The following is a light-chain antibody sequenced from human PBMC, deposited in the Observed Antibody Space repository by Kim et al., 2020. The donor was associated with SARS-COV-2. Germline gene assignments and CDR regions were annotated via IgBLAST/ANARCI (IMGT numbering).Light chain of an antibody. CDR1: QDSRNY. Sequence: VRDRLTNPCQASQDSRNYLNWYQDTTGKAPKLLIYDASNLETGVPSRFSGGGSGTDFTFPISSLQPEDIATYYCQQYDNLLALSFGGGTQVDIK. CDR3: QQYDNLLALS. J-gene: IGKJ4*01. V-gene: IGKV1-33*01. CDR2: DAS.